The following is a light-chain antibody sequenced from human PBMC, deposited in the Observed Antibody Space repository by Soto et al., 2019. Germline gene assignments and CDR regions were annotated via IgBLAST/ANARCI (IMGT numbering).Light chain of an antibody. CDR2: DAS. V-gene: IGKV3-15*01. J-gene: IGKJ4*01. Sequence: EIVLTQSPDALSLSPGERVSLSCRASRPVVRQYIAWYHQKPGQAPRLLIYDASTRATGIPASFSGSGSGTEFTLTISSLQSEDFATYYCQKCRTAPFTFGGGTKVDI. CDR1: RPVVRQ. CDR3: QKCRTAPFT.